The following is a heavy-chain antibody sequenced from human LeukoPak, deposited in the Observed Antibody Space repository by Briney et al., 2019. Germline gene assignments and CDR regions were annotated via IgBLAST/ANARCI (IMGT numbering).Heavy chain of an antibody. CDR2: ITNNGGRT. D-gene: IGHD1-1*01. J-gene: IGHJ4*02. V-gene: IGHV3-64*01. CDR1: GFTFSSYT. Sequence: GGSLRLSCVASGFTFSSYTMHWVRQAPGKGLEYVSGITNNGGRTYYANSVKDRLTISRDNSKSTLYLQMGSLRLEDMAVYYCARDPLPSTTGLYFNTWGQGALVTVSS. CDR3: ARDPLPSTTGLYFNT.